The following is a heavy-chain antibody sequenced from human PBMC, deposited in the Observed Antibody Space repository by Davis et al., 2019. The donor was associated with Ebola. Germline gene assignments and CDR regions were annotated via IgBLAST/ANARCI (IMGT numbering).Heavy chain of an antibody. Sequence: AASVKVSCKASGYTFTSYYMHWVRQAPGQGLEWMGIINPSGGSTNYAQKFQGRVTITADKSTSTAYMELSSLRSEETAVYYCATGRSGAAAMWHDAFDIWGQGTMVTVSS. D-gene: IGHD2-2*01. J-gene: IGHJ3*02. CDR1: GYTFTSYY. V-gene: IGHV1-46*01. CDR2: INPSGGST. CDR3: ATGRSGAAAMWHDAFDI.